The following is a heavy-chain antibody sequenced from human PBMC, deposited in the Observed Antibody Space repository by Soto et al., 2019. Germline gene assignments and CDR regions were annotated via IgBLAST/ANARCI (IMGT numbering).Heavy chain of an antibody. V-gene: IGHV6-1*01. CDR2: TYYRSKWYN. CDR3: ARDRYSSSSPYYYYGMDV. J-gene: IGHJ6*02. Sequence: SQTLSLSCAISGDSVSSNSADWNWIRQSPSRGLEWLGRTYYRSKWYNDYAVSVKSRITINPDTSKNQFSLQLNSVTPEDTAVYYCARDRYSSSSPYYYYGMDVWGQGTTVTVSS. CDR1: GDSVSSNSAD. D-gene: IGHD6-6*01.